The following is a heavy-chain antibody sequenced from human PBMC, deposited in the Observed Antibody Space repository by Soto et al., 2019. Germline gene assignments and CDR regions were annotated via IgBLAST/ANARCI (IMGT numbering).Heavy chain of an antibody. Sequence: EVRLLESGGGLVQPGGSLRLSCVGSGFTFSNYAVSWVRQVPGKGLEWVSAISSTADNTYYADSVRGRFTISRDNFKNMVYLQMNWLRAEDTALYYCARRGYPLVSYYGTDHWGQGTTVTVSS. CDR3: ARRGYPLVSYYGTDH. CDR1: GFTFSNYA. CDR2: ISSTADNT. D-gene: IGHD5-12*01. J-gene: IGHJ6*02. V-gene: IGHV3-23*01.